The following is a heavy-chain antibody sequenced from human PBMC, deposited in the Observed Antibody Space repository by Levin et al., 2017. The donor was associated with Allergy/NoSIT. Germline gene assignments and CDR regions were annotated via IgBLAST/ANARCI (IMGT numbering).Heavy chain of an antibody. Sequence: GGSLRLSCAASGFTFSNAWMSWVRQAPGKGLEWVGRIKSKTDGGTTDYAAPVKGRFTISRDDSKNTLYLQMNSLKTEDTAVYYCTRDGYNTYYYYYGMDVWGQGTTVTVSS. CDR3: TRDGYNTYYYYYGMDV. J-gene: IGHJ6*02. V-gene: IGHV3-15*01. CDR2: IKSKTDGGTT. CDR1: GFTFSNAW. D-gene: IGHD5-24*01.